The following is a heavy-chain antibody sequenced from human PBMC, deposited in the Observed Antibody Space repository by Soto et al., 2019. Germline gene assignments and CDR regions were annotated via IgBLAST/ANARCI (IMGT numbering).Heavy chain of an antibody. CDR1: GFTFSSYW. CDR3: ARDSTIAAAGTVDY. V-gene: IGHV3-7*01. Sequence: GGSLRLSCAASGFTFSSYWMSWVRQAPGKGLEWVANIKQDGSEKYYVDSVKGRFTISRDNAKNSLYLQMNSLRAEDTAVYCCARDSTIAAAGTVDYWGQGTLVTVSS. J-gene: IGHJ4*02. CDR2: IKQDGSEK. D-gene: IGHD6-13*01.